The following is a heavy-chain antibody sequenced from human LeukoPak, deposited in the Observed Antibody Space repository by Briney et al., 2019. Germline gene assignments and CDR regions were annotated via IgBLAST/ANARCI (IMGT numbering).Heavy chain of an antibody. V-gene: IGHV3-48*01. CDR1: RFTPSGYS. Sequence: GGSLRLACTASRFTPSGYSMNWVRQAPGKGLEWVSHIGISGAIYYGDYVKGRFTISRDNAKNSLYLQMNSLRAEDTAVYYCSTAKFDYWGQGTLVTVSS. J-gene: IGHJ4*02. CDR2: IGISGAI. CDR3: STAKFDY.